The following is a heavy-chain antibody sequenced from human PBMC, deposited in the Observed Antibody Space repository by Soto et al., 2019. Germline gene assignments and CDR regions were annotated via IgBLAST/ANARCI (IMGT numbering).Heavy chain of an antibody. V-gene: IGHV3-30-3*01. Sequence: QVQLVESGGGVVQPGRSLRLSCAGSGFTFSSYAMHWVRQAPGKGLEWVAVISYDGSNKYYADSVKGRFTISRDNSKNTLYLQMNSLRAEDTAVYYCARDDDGMDVWGQGTTVTVSS. CDR2: ISYDGSNK. J-gene: IGHJ6*02. CDR1: GFTFSSYA. CDR3: ARDDDGMDV.